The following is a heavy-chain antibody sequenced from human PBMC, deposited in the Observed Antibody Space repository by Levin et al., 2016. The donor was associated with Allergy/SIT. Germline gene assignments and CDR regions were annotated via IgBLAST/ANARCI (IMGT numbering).Heavy chain of an antibody. Sequence: GESLKISCAASGFTFSNYAMNWVRQAPGKGLEWVSAISGSGATNYADSVKGRFTISRDNSKNTLYLQMNSLRAEDTAVYYCAKARGITGTTRIALGYWGQGTLVTVSS. CDR3: AKARGITGTTRIALGY. J-gene: IGHJ4*02. V-gene: IGHV3-23*01. CDR1: GFTFSNYA. CDR2: ISGSGAT. D-gene: IGHD1-7*01.